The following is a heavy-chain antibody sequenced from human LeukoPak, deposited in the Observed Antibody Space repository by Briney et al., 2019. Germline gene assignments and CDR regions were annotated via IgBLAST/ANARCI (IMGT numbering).Heavy chain of an antibody. Sequence: PGGSLRLSCVASGFPFSAYAMCWVRQAPGKGLEWVSGISGSGDTTYYTDSVKGRYTISRDNSKNTLYLQLNSLRAEDTAVYYCAKDLHGEVPDYFDCWGQGSLVTVSS. J-gene: IGHJ4*02. CDR2: ISGSGDTT. CDR1: GFPFSAYA. D-gene: IGHD3-3*01. V-gene: IGHV3-23*01. CDR3: AKDLHGEVPDYFDC.